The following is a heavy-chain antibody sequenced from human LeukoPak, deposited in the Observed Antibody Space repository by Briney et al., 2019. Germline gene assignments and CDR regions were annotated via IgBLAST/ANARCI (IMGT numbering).Heavy chain of an antibody. J-gene: IGHJ5*02. CDR1: GYTFTGYY. D-gene: IGHD1-26*01. Sequence: ASVTVSCKASGYTFTGYYMHWVRQAPGQGLEWMGWINPNSGGTNYAQKFQGRVTMTRDTSISTAYMELSRLRSDDTAVYYCARGGQGGSYRRFDPWGQGTLVTVSS. CDR2: INPNSGGT. V-gene: IGHV1-2*02. CDR3: ARGGQGGSYRRFDP.